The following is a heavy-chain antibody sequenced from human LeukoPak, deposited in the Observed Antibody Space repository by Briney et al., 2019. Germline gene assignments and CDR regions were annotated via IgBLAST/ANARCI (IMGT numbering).Heavy chain of an antibody. D-gene: IGHD6-19*01. V-gene: IGHV3-48*04. Sequence: GGSLRLSCAASGFTFSTYSMNWVRQAPGKGLEWVSYISSSSSTIYYADSVKGRFTISRDNAKNLLYLQMNSLRAEDTAVYYCARDRMDGSGWYFGYWGQGTLVTVSS. CDR3: ARDRMDGSGWYFGY. CDR1: GFTFSTYS. CDR2: ISSSSSTI. J-gene: IGHJ4*02.